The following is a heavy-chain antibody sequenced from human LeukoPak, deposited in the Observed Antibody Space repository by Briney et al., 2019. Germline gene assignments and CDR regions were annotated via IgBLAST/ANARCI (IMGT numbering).Heavy chain of an antibody. V-gene: IGHV3-48*03. CDR3: ARAAGRGDVFDI. Sequence: GGSLRLSCAASGFTFSSYEMNWVRQAPGKGLEWVSYISSSGSTIYYADSLKGRFTISRDNAKNSLYLQMNSLRAEDTAVYYCARAAGRGDVFDIWGQGTMVTVSS. J-gene: IGHJ3*02. D-gene: IGHD6-19*01. CDR2: ISSSGSTI. CDR1: GFTFSSYE.